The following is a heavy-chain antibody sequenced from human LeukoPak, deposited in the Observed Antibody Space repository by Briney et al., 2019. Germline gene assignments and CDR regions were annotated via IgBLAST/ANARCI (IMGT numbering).Heavy chain of an antibody. CDR1: GGSISSGSYY. D-gene: IGHD4-23*01. CDR2: IYTSGST. Sequence: PSQTLSLTCTVSGGSISSGSYYWSWIRQPAGKGLEWIGRIYTSGSTNYNPSLKSRVTISVDTSKNQFSLKLSSVTAADTAVYYCARDLRLWPTVVREEYYYYYMDVWGKGTTVTVSS. V-gene: IGHV4-61*02. CDR3: ARDLRLWPTVVREEYYYYYMDV. J-gene: IGHJ6*03.